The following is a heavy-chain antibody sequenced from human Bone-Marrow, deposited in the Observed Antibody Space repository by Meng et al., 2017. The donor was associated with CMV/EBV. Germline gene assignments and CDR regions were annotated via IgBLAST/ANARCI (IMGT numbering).Heavy chain of an antibody. D-gene: IGHD6-13*01. CDR2: INHSGST. Sequence: SFAVYGGSLSGYYWSGIRQPPGKGLEWIGEINHSGSTNYNPSLKSRVTISVDTPKNQFSLKLSSVTAADTAVYYCARGIAAAGPRDWFDPWGQGTLVTVSS. CDR3: ARGIAAAGPRDWFDP. CDR1: GGSLSGYY. J-gene: IGHJ5*02. V-gene: IGHV4-34*01.